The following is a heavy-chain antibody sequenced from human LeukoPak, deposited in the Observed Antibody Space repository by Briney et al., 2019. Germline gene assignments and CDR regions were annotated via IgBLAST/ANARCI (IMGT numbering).Heavy chain of an antibody. Sequence: PSETLSLTCSVSGGSFSSSTYYWGWIRQPPGKGLEWIGSVYYSGSTYYNQSLKSRVTISVDTSKNQFSLKLSSVTAPDTAVYYCARVRSYYDRRYFDYWGQGTLVTVSS. CDR2: VYYSGST. V-gene: IGHV4-39*01. CDR1: GGSFSSSTYY. CDR3: ARVRSYYDRRYFDY. D-gene: IGHD1-26*01. J-gene: IGHJ4*02.